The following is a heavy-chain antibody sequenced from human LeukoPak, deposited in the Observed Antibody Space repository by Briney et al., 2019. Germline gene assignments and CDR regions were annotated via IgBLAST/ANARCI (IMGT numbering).Heavy chain of an antibody. CDR2: INTDGSTI. V-gene: IGHV3-74*01. CDR1: GFTFSSYG. Sequence: GGSLRLSGAAPGFTFSSYGMPWCRQAPGKGLVWVSRINTDGSTITYADSVKGRFTISRDNAKKTVYLQMNSLRAEDSAVYYCVRGGVDYWGQGTLVSVSS. CDR3: VRGGVDY. D-gene: IGHD3-16*01. J-gene: IGHJ4*02.